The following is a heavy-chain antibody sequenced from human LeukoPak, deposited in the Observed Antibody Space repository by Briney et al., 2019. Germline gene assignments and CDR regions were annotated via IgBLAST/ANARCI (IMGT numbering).Heavy chain of an antibody. J-gene: IGHJ4*02. D-gene: IGHD1-26*01. CDR3: GRIIVPGRWYFDQ. V-gene: IGHV3-21*03. CDR2: ISRDSSYI. Sequence: ARGSLRLSCAASGFSFSSYGMTWVRQSPGKGLEWVSSISRDSSYIYYADSVKGRFTISRDNAQNSLYLQLDSLRAEDTAVYYCGRIIVPGRWYFDQWGQGTLVTVSS. CDR1: GFSFSSYG.